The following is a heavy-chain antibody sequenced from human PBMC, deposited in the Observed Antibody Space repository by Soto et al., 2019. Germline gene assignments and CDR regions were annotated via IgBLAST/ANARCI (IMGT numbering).Heavy chain of an antibody. J-gene: IGHJ4*02. Sequence: QVQLQESGPGLVKPSETLSLTCTVSGGSVSSGSYYWSWIRQPPGKGLEWIGYIYYSESTNYNPSPKSRVTISVDTSKNQFSLKLSSVTAADTAVYYFARSFELWGQGTLATVSS. D-gene: IGHD3-9*01. CDR3: ARSFEL. CDR2: IYYSEST. CDR1: GGSVSSGSYY. V-gene: IGHV4-61*01.